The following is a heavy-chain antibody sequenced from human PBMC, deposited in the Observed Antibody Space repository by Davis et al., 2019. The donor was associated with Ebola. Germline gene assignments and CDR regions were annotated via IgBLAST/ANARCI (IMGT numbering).Heavy chain of an antibody. CDR3: VKEASAFDV. V-gene: IGHV3-74*01. Sequence: GESLKISCAASGFTFSSYWMHWVRQVPGEGLVWVSGIKGDGSRTSYADSVKGRFTISRDNGKNTLNLQMNSLRVEDTAVYYCVKEASAFDVWGQGTMVTVSS. J-gene: IGHJ3*01. CDR2: IKGDGSRT. CDR1: GFTFSSYW.